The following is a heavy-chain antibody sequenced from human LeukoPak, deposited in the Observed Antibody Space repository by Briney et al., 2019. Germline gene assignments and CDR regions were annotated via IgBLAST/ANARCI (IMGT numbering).Heavy chain of an antibody. Sequence: GDSLRLSCAASGFTFDDYAMNWVRQVPGRGLEWVSGINWNGRITEYADSVKDRFTISRQNTKNSLYLYMNNLGGEDTALYFCARGSVQLWLRDTYYYMDVWGKGTTVTVSS. CDR3: ARGSVQLWLRDTYYYMDV. D-gene: IGHD5-18*01. CDR1: GFTFDDYA. V-gene: IGHV3-20*04. CDR2: INWNGRIT. J-gene: IGHJ6*03.